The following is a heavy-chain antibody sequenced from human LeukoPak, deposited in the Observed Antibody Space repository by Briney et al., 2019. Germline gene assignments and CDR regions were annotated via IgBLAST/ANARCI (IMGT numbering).Heavy chain of an antibody. CDR2: IDWDDDK. D-gene: IGHD4-17*01. CDR3: ARSLYGDYVYYFDY. V-gene: IGHV2-70*11. Sequence: SGPALVKPTQTLTLTCTFSGFSLSTSGMCVSWIRQPPGKALEWLARIDWDDDKYYSTSLKTRLTISKDTSKNQVVLTMTNMDPVDTATYYCARSLYGDYVYYFDYWGQGTLVTVSS. CDR1: GFSLSTSGMC. J-gene: IGHJ4*02.